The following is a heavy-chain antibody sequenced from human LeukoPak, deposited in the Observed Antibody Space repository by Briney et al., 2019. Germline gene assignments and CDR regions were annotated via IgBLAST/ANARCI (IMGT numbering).Heavy chain of an antibody. D-gene: IGHD5-12*01. CDR1: GGSISSYY. CDR3: ARKGYEAAFDI. CDR2: IYYSGST. J-gene: IGHJ3*02. V-gene: IGHV4-59*12. Sequence: PSETLSLTCTVSGGSISSYYWSWLRQPPGKGLEWIGYIYYSGSTNYNPSLKSRVTISVDTSKNQFSLKLSSVTAADTAVYYCARKGYEAAFDIWGQGTMVTVSS.